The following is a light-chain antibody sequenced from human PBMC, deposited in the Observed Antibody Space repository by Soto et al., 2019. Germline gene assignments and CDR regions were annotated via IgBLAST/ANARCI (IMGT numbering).Light chain of an antibody. CDR1: QGISSY. CDR2: AAS. J-gene: IGKJ5*01. V-gene: IGKV1-27*01. Sequence: DIQMTQSPSSLSASVGDRVTITCRASQGISSYLAWYQQKPGKAPKLLIYAASTLQSGVPSRFSGSGSGTDFTLTISSLQPEDVATYYCQKCNSAPPSITFGQGTRLEIK. CDR3: QKCNSAPPSIT.